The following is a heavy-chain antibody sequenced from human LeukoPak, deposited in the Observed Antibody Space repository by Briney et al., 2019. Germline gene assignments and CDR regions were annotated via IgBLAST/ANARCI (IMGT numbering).Heavy chain of an antibody. Sequence: ASVKVSCKASGYTFTSYGVSWVRQAPGQGLEWMGWISTYNGDTDYAQKLQGRLTMTTDTSTSTAYMELRSLRSDDTAVYYCARGNGRGAFDYWGQGTLVTVSS. CDR1: GYTFTSYG. CDR3: ARGNGRGAFDY. CDR2: ISTYNGDT. V-gene: IGHV1-18*01. J-gene: IGHJ4*02. D-gene: IGHD1-1*01.